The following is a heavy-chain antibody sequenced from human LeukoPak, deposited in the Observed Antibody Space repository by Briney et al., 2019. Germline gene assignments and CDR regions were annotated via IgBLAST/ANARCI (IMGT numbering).Heavy chain of an antibody. CDR3: ASGYSSGWYATLSDY. CDR1: GFTVSSNY. CDR2: IYSGGST. D-gene: IGHD6-19*01. J-gene: IGHJ4*02. Sequence: GGSLRLSCAASGFTVSSNYMSWVRQAPGKGLEWVSVIYSGGSTYYADSVKGRFTIPRDNPKNTLYLQMNSLRAEDTAVYYCASGYSSGWYATLSDYWGQGTLVTVSS. V-gene: IGHV3-66*01.